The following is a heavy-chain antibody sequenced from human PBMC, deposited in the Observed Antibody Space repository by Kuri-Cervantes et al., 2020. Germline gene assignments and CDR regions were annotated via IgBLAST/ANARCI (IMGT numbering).Heavy chain of an antibody. CDR2: INHRGYT. D-gene: IGHD2-2*01. V-gene: IGHV4-34*01. CDR3: ARELRYCYSSNCYGGVFES. J-gene: IGHJ4*02. Sequence: GSLRLSCAVYGESFSGYYWSWIRQSPGKGLEWIGEINHRGYTDYNPSLKSRVTISEDTSRNQLSLKLTSVTAADTAVYYCARELRYCYSSNCYGGVFESWGQGTLVTVSS. CDR1: GESFSGYY.